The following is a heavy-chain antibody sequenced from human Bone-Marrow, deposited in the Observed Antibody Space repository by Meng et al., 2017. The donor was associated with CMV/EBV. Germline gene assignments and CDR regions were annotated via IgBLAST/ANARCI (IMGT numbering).Heavy chain of an antibody. CDR3: AKDTDSGSYGEGAFDI. CDR1: GFTFSSYS. D-gene: IGHD1-26*01. Sequence: GESLKISCAASGFTFSSYSMNWVRQAPGKGLEWVSSISSSSSYIYYADSVKGRFTISRDNAKNSLYLQMNSLRAEDTAVYYCAKDTDSGSYGEGAFDIWGQGTMVTVSS. V-gene: IGHV3-21*01. J-gene: IGHJ3*02. CDR2: ISSSSSYI.